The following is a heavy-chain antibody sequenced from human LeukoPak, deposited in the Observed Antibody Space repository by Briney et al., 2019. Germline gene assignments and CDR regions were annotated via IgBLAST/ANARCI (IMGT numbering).Heavy chain of an antibody. J-gene: IGHJ3*02. CDR2: IRRGANSYTT. Sequence: GGSLRLSCAASGFTFSSYSMNWVRQAPGKGLEWVGRIRRGANSYTTEYAASVKGRFTISRDDSKNSLYLHMNSLKTEDTAVYHCSRDGGEGGNSAFDIWGQGTMVTVSS. D-gene: IGHD3-16*01. CDR1: GFTFSSYS. V-gene: IGHV3-72*01. CDR3: SRDGGEGGNSAFDI.